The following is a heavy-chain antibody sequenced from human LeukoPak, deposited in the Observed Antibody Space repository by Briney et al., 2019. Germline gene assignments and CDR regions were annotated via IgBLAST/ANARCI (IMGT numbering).Heavy chain of an antibody. V-gene: IGHV4-4*07. CDR2: IYTSGST. CDR1: GGSISSYY. J-gene: IGHJ6*03. D-gene: IGHD3-22*01. Sequence: SETLSLTCTVSGGSISSYYWSWIRQPAGKGLEWIGRIYTSGSTNYNPSLKSRVTMSVDTSKNQFSLKLSSVTAADTAVYYCARGLSSGYYSDYYYMDVWGKGTRSPSP. CDR3: ARGLSSGYYSDYYYMDV.